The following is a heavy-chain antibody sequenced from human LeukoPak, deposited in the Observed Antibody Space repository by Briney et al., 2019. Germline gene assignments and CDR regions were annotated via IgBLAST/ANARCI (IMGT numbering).Heavy chain of an antibody. CDR2: IYYSGST. J-gene: IGHJ4*02. D-gene: IGHD6-25*01. V-gene: IGHV4-39*07. CDR3: ARDRLGPNDY. Sequence: SETLSLTCTVSGGSISSSSYYWGWIRQPPGKGLEWIGSIYYSGSTYYNPSLKSRVTISVDTSKNQFSLKLSSVTAADTAVYYCARDRLGPNDYWGQGTLVTVSS. CDR1: GGSISSSSYY.